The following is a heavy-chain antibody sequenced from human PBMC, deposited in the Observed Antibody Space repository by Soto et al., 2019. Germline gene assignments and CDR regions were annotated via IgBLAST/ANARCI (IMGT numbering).Heavy chain of an antibody. Sequence: EVQLVEAGGGLVKPGGSLRLSCAASGFNFNSYTINWVRQAPGKRLEWLSSISSSGYIFSTDSVRGRFTISRDNAKNSVYLQITSLRDEDTAVYFCARDCSGGSCYPGMDVWGQGTTVTVSS. V-gene: IGHV3-21*01. J-gene: IGHJ6*02. CDR2: ISSSGYI. D-gene: IGHD2-15*01. CDR3: ARDCSGGSCYPGMDV. CDR1: GFNFNSYT.